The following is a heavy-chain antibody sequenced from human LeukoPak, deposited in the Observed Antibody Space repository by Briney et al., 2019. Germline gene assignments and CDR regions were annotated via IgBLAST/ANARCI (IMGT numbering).Heavy chain of an antibody. Sequence: PGRSLRLSCAASGFTFSSYGMHWVRQAPGKGLEWVANIKQDGSEKYYVDSVKDRFTISRDNAKNSVYLQMNSLRAEDTAVYYCARVGEAFYMDVWGKGTTVTVSS. CDR1: GFTFSSYG. D-gene: IGHD3-10*01. J-gene: IGHJ6*03. CDR3: ARVGEAFYMDV. CDR2: IKQDGSEK. V-gene: IGHV3-7*01.